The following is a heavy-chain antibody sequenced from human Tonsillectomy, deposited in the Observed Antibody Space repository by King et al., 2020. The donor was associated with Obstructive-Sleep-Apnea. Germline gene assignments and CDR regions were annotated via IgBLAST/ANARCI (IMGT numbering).Heavy chain of an antibody. V-gene: IGHV2-5*02. D-gene: IGHD3-10*01. CDR2: IYWDDDK. Sequence: QLTLKESGPTLVKPTQTLTLTCTFSGFSLSTSGVGVGWIRQPPGKALEWLALIYWDDDKRYSPSLKSRLTITKDTSKNQVVLTMTNMDPVDTATYYCAHSPAQMGRGVGNWFVPWGQGTLVTVSS. CDR1: GFSLSTSGVG. J-gene: IGHJ5*02. CDR3: AHSPAQMGRGVGNWFVP.